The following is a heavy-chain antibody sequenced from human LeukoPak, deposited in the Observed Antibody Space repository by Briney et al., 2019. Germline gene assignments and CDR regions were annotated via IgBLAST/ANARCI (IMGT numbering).Heavy chain of an antibody. D-gene: IGHD1-14*01. Sequence: ASVKVSCKASGYTFTSYGISWVRQAPGQGLEWMGWISAYNGNTNYAQKLQGRVTMTTDTSTSTAYMELRSLRSDDTAVYYCASHPTANYYCYMDVWGKGTTVTVSS. CDR2: ISAYNGNT. CDR3: ASHPTANYYCYMDV. CDR1: GYTFTSYG. J-gene: IGHJ6*03. V-gene: IGHV1-18*01.